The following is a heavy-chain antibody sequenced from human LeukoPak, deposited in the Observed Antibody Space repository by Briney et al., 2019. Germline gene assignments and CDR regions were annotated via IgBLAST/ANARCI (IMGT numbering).Heavy chain of an antibody. CDR2: ITAYNGNT. Sequence: ASVKVSCKVSGYTFTSYGISWVRQAPGQGLEWMGWITAYNGNTNYAQKLQGRVTMTTDTSTSTAYMELRSLRSDDTAVYYCARTSLYYYDSSGYYEGSWFDPWGQGTLVTMSS. CDR3: ARTSLYYYDSSGYYEGSWFDP. V-gene: IGHV1-18*01. CDR1: GYTFTSYG. J-gene: IGHJ5*02. D-gene: IGHD3-22*01.